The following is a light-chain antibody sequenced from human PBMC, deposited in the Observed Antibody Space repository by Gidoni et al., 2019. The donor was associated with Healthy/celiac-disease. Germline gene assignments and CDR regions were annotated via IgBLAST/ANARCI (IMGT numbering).Light chain of an antibody. Sequence: QSALTQPPSASGSPGQSVTISCTGTSSDVGGYTYVSWYQQHPGKAPKLMIYEVSKRPSGVPDRFSGSKSGNTASLTVSGLQAEDEADYYCSSYAGDLGVFGGGTKLTVL. CDR3: SSYAGDLGV. CDR1: SSDVGGYTY. CDR2: EVS. V-gene: IGLV2-8*01. J-gene: IGLJ3*02.